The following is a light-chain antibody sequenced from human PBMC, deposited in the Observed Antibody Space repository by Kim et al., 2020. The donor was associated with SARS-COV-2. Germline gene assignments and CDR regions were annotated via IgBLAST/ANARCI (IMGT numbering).Light chain of an antibody. CDR2: ETS. CDR3: QQRYSWPRT. J-gene: IGKJ1*01. Sequence: CPREKAPHSCRAGQSISTFLAWYQQRLGQAPKLLIYETSKRAAGVPARFSASGSGTDFTLTISSLEPDDFATYYCQQRYSWPRTFGQGTKVDIK. V-gene: IGKV3-11*01. CDR1: QSISTF.